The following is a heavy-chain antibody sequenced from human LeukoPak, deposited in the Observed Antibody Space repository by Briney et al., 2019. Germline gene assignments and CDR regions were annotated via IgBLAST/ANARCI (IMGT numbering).Heavy chain of an antibody. V-gene: IGHV4-59*01. Sequence: PSETLSLTCTVSGGSISSYYWSWIRQPPGKGLEWIGYIYYSGSTNYNPSLKSRVTISVDTSKNQFSLKLSSVTAADTAVYYCARVMGPPGLSENWYFDLWGRGTLVTVSS. CDR2: IYYSGST. J-gene: IGHJ2*01. CDR1: GGSISSYY. D-gene: IGHD1-14*01. CDR3: ARVMGPPGLSENWYFDL.